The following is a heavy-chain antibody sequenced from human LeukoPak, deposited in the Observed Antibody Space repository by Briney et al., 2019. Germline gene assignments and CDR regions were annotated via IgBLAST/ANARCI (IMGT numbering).Heavy chain of an antibody. Sequence: GGSLRLSCAASGFTFSSYWMSWVRQAPGKGLEWVANIKQDGSEKYYVDSVKGRFTISRDNAKNSLYLQMNSLRAEDTAVYYCARDRYDSSGYYSPKMDYRGQGTLVTVSS. D-gene: IGHD3-22*01. V-gene: IGHV3-7*03. CDR3: ARDRYDSSGYYSPKMDY. J-gene: IGHJ4*02. CDR1: GFTFSSYW. CDR2: IKQDGSEK.